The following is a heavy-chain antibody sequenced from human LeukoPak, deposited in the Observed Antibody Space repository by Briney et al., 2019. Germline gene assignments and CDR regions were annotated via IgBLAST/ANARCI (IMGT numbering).Heavy chain of an antibody. V-gene: IGHV1-18*01. D-gene: IGHD3-22*01. CDR3: AKVHDSSGYRHDAFDI. J-gene: IGHJ3*02. CDR2: ISTYNGNT. CDR1: GYTFTSYG. Sequence: ASVKVSCKASGYTFTSYGISWVRQAPGQGLQWMGWISTYNGNTNYAQTLQGRVTMTTDTSTSTAYMELRSLRSDDTAVYYCAKVHDSSGYRHDAFDIWGQGTMVTVSS.